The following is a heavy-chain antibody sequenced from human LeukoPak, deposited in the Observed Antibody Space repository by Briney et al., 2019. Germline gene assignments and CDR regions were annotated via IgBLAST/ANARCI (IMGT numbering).Heavy chain of an antibody. CDR2: INPNSGGT. Sequence: RASVKVSCKASGYTFTGYYMHWVRQAPRQGLEWMGWINPNSGGTNYAQKFQGWVTMTTDTSTSTAYMELRSLRSDNTAVYYCARDFAVVPAAMDRNFDYWGQGTLVTVSS. D-gene: IGHD2-2*01. V-gene: IGHV1-2*04. J-gene: IGHJ4*02. CDR1: GYTFTGYY. CDR3: ARDFAVVPAAMDRNFDY.